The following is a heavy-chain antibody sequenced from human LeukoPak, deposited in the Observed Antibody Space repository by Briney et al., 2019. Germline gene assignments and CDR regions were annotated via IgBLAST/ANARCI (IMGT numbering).Heavy chain of an antibody. CDR2: MNPNSGNT. Sequence: GASVKVSCKASGYTFTSYDINWVRQATGQGLEWMGWMNPNSGNTGYAQKFQGRVTMTRDTSITTAYMELSGLRSEDTAVYYCARGPPYPHGSSYPYYYMDVWGKGTTVTISS. D-gene: IGHD3-10*01. CDR3: ARGPPYPHGSSYPYYYMDV. J-gene: IGHJ6*03. CDR1: GYTFTSYD. V-gene: IGHV1-8*01.